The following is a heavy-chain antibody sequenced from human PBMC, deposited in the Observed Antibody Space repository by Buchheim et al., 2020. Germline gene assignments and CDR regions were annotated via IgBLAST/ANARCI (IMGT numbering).Heavy chain of an antibody. CDR3: ARVRRVYDILTGNYYYYGMDV. V-gene: IGHV4-61*02. CDR1: GGSISSGSYY. J-gene: IGHJ6*02. Sequence: QVQLQESGPGLVKPSQTLSLTCTVSGGSISSGSYYWSWIRQPAGKGLEWIGRIYTSGSTNYNPSLKSRVTISVDTSKNQFSLKLSSVTAADTAVYYRARVRRVYDILTGNYYYYGMDVWGQGTT. D-gene: IGHD3-9*01. CDR2: IYTSGST.